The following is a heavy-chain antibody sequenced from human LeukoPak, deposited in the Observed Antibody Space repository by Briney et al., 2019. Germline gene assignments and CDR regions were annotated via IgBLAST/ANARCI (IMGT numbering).Heavy chain of an antibody. D-gene: IGHD6-19*01. V-gene: IGHV3-48*03. J-gene: IGHJ4*02. CDR2: ISSGGGTI. Sequence: GGSLRLSCVASGFPFNTYEMNWVRQAPGKGLEWVSYISSGGGTIFYADSVKGRFTISRDDAKSSLFLQMNSLRDEDAAVYYCARERAYSSGWYLDYWGQGTLVTVSS. CDR1: GFPFNTYE. CDR3: ARERAYSSGWYLDY.